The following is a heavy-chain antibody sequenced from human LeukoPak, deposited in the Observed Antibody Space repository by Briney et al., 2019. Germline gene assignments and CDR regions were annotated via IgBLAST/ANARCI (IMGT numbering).Heavy chain of an antibody. CDR1: GFTFSSYA. CDR3: ARARENSYGLGSLDY. J-gene: IGHJ4*02. CDR2: IGSGGTI. D-gene: IGHD5-18*01. V-gene: IGHV3-48*02. Sequence: GGSLRLSCAASGFTFSSYAMSWVRQAPGKGLEWLSYIGSGGTIIHADSVKGRLTVSRDNAKNSVHLQMSSLRDEDTAVYYCARARENSYGLGSLDYWGQGTLVTVSS.